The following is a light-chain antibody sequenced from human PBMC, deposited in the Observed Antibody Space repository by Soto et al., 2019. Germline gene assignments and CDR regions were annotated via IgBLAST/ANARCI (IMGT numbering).Light chain of an antibody. CDR3: QQSYSTPRT. V-gene: IGKV1-39*01. Sequence: DIQMTQSPSSLCASVGDRVTLTCRTSQSISSYLNWYQQKPGKVPKLLIYAASSLQSGVPSRFSGSGSGTDFTLTISSLQPEDFATYYCQQSYSTPRTFGQGTKVDIK. CDR1: QSISSY. CDR2: AAS. J-gene: IGKJ1*01.